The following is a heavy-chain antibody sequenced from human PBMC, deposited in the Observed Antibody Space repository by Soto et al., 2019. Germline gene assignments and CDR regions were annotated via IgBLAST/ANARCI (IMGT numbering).Heavy chain of an antibody. CDR3: ASGGSTVTSEFDS. CDR1: GYIFTGFD. J-gene: IGHJ4*02. Sequence: QVQLVQSGAEVKKPGASVKVFCKASGYIFTGFDMHWVRQAPGQGLEWMGWINDNSGDTEYAPKITGRVTMTRDTSIRTAYRELCMLKSDDTVVYYCASGGSTVTSEFDSGGQGTRVIVS. CDR2: INDNSGDT. V-gene: IGHV1-2*02. D-gene: IGHD4-17*01.